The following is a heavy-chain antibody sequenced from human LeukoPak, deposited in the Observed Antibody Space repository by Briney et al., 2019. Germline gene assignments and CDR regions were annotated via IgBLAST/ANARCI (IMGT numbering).Heavy chain of an antibody. V-gene: IGHV4-61*02. CDR1: GGSISSSSYY. J-gene: IGHJ4*02. CDR2: IYTSGST. D-gene: IGHD3-10*01. Sequence: KASETLSLTCTVSGGSISSSSYYCSWIRQPAGKGLEWIGRIYTSGSTNYNPSLKSRVTMSVDTPKNQFSLKLSSVTAADTAVYYCARGVSLRVRGVIHYYFDYWGQGTLVTVSS. CDR3: ARGVSLRVRGVIHYYFDY.